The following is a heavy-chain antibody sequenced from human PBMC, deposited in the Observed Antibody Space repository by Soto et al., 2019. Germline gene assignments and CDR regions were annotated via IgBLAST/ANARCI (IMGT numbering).Heavy chain of an antibody. CDR1: RYTFTGYY. CDR2: INPNSGGT. J-gene: IGHJ4*02. Sequence: ASVKVSCKASRYTFTGYYMHWVRQAPGQGLEWMGWINPNSGGTNYAQKFQGRVTMTRDTSISTAYMELSRLRSDDTAVYYCASLPNYYDSSGYYSGAVDYWGQGTLVTVSS. CDR3: ASLPNYYDSSGYYSGAVDY. V-gene: IGHV1-2*02. D-gene: IGHD3-22*01.